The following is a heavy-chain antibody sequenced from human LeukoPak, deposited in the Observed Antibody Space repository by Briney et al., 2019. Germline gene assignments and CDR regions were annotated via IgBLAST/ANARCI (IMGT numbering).Heavy chain of an antibody. CDR2: IIPMFGTA. D-gene: IGHD3-22*01. V-gene: IGHV1-69*13. CDR3: ARLRPAKHYYDSSAYSPFDY. CDR1: GGTFSSYA. Sequence: SVKVSCKASGGTFSSYAWVRQAPGQGLEWMGGIIPMFGTAKYAQKFQGRVTITADESTSTAYMELSSLRSEDTAVYYCARLRPAKHYYDSSAYSPFDYWGQGTLVTVSS. J-gene: IGHJ4*02.